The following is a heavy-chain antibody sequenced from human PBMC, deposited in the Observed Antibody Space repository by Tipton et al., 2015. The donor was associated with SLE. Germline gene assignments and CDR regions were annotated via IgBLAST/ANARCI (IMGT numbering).Heavy chain of an antibody. CDR3: ARSTLFRYFQY. V-gene: IGHV4-34*01. CDR1: GGTLRGYY. Sequence: TLSLICAVSGGTLRGYYWSWIRQSPGKGLEWIGEIHHRGSTNYNASLKSRVTISLDTSRNQFSLNLSAVTAADTAIYYCARSTLFRYFQYWGQGILVTVSS. J-gene: IGHJ1*01. D-gene: IGHD3-3*01. CDR2: IHHRGST.